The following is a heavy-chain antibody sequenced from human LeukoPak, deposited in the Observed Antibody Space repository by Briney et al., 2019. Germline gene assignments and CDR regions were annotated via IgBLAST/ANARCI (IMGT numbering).Heavy chain of an antibody. CDR1: GFTVSSSY. Sequence: GGSLRLXCAASGFTVSSSYMSWVRQAPGKGLEWVSTIYSAGGTYYADSVKGRVTISRDTSKNTLYLQMNGLRAEDTAIYYCARGRVGSTTCFDYWGQRTLVSVSP. J-gene: IGHJ4*02. V-gene: IGHV3-66*02. CDR2: IYSAGGT. CDR3: ARGRVGSTTCFDY. D-gene: IGHD1-26*01.